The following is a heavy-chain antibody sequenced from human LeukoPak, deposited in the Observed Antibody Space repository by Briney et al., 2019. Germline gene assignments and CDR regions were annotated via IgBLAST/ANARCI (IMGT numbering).Heavy chain of an antibody. D-gene: IGHD3-3*01. CDR1: GGSFSGYY. J-gene: IGHJ4*02. CDR3: ASAGFWSGYKPLDY. CDR2: INHSGST. Sequence: SETLSLTCAVYGGSFSGYYWSWIRQPPGKGLEWIGEINHSGSTNYNPFFKSRVTISVDTSKNQFSLNLSSVTAADTAVYYCASAGFWSGYKPLDYWGQGTLVTVSS. V-gene: IGHV4-34*01.